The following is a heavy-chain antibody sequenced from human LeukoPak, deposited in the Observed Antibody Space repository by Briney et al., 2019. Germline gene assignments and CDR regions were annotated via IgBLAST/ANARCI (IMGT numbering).Heavy chain of an antibody. V-gene: IGHV1-46*03. D-gene: IGHD2-2*01. CDR3: ATLQIVVVPAAINFGP. J-gene: IGHJ5*02. CDR2: INPSGGST. CDR1: GYTFTSYY. Sequence: GASVKVSCKASGYTFTSYYMHWVRQAPGQGLEWMGIINPSGGSTSYAQKFQGRVTMTRDTSTSTVYMELSSLRSEDTAVYYCATLQIVVVPAAINFGPWGQGTLVTVSS.